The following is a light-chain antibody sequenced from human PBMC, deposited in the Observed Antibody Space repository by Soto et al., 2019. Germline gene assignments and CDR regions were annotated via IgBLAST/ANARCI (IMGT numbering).Light chain of an antibody. CDR1: QSVSSN. CDR3: QQSYTLPVT. CDR2: GAS. J-gene: IGKJ4*01. Sequence: ELVMTQSPATLSVSPGERATLPCRASQSVSSNLAWYQQKHGQAPRLLIYGASTRATGVPARFSGSGSGTDLTITISSLQAEDLEVYFCQQSYTLPVTFGGGTKVDIK. V-gene: IGKV3D-15*01.